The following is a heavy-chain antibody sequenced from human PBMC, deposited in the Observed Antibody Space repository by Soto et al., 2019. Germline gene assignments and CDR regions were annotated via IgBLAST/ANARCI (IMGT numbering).Heavy chain of an antibody. D-gene: IGHD3-22*01. CDR1: GGSLSNYG. Sequence: QVQLVQSGAEVKKPGSSVKVSCQASGGSLSNYGISWVRQSPGQGLEWMGAIIPVFGTPNYAQKFQDRVTITAEESTNTVYMEVRSLTSEDTAVYYCARGDATKIVVTTYYAMDVWGQGTTVTVSS. J-gene: IGHJ6*02. CDR2: IIPVFGTP. V-gene: IGHV1-69*12. CDR3: ARGDATKIVVTTYYAMDV.